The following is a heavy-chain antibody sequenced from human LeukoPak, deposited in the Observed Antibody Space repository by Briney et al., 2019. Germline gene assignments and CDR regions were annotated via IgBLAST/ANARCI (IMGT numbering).Heavy chain of an antibody. CDR1: GFTFSTSW. CDR3: ARGRYSGTTYYFDY. J-gene: IGHJ4*02. Sequence: PGGYLRLSCAASGFTFSTSWMSWVRQVPGKGLEWVANIKKDGSETYYVDSVKGRFTISRDNAKNSLYLQMNSLRAEDTAKYYCARGRYSGTTYYFDYWGQGTLVTVSS. V-gene: IGHV3-7*03. D-gene: IGHD5-12*01. CDR2: IKKDGSET.